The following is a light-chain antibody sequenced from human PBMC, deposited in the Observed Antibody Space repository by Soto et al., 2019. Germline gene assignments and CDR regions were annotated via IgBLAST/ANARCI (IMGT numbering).Light chain of an antibody. V-gene: IGKV1-33*01. Sequence: DIQLTQSPWSRSAPAGGGSTSTCQASQNINNYLNWYQQKPGRAPKLLIYDVSNLEAGPPSRFRGSGSGTDFPFTISRLPPEDIATYYRQQYENPPTCGQGTQREIK. CDR3: QQYENPPT. CDR2: DVS. J-gene: IGKJ5*01. CDR1: QNINNY.